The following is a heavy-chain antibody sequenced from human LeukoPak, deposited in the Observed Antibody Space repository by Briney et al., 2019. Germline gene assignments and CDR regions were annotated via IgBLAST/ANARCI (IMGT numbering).Heavy chain of an antibody. CDR2: FNSDADTT. CDR3: ARAVAGTRNALDI. V-gene: IGHV3-74*01. D-gene: IGHD6-19*01. CDR1: GFTFSNYW. Sequence: GGSLRLSCAASGFTFSNYWMHWVRRAPGMGLVWVSRFNSDADTTNYADSVKGRFTISRDNAKSTLYLQMNTLRAEDTAVYYCARAVAGTRNALDIWGQGTMVTVSS. J-gene: IGHJ3*02.